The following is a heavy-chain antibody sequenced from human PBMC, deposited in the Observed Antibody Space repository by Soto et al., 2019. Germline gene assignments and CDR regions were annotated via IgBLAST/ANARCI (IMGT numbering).Heavy chain of an antibody. Sequence: QVQLVQSGAEVKKPGASVKVSCKASGYTFTSYGISWVRQAPGQGLEWMGWISAYNGNTNYAQKLQGRVTMTTDTSTSIAYMELRSLRSDDTAVYYCAREGEAARPWYYYGMDVWGQGTTVTVSS. J-gene: IGHJ6*02. CDR1: GYTFTSYG. D-gene: IGHD6-6*01. CDR3: AREGEAARPWYYYGMDV. V-gene: IGHV1-18*01. CDR2: ISAYNGNT.